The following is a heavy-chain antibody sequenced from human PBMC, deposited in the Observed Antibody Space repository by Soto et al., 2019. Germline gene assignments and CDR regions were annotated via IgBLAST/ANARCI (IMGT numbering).Heavy chain of an antibody. CDR3: AEASSTPPNWFDL. J-gene: IGHJ5*02. CDR1: GFPFSSYA. Sequence: GGSLRLSCAVSGFPFSSYAMSWVRQPAGKGLEWVSGISGADDSRYYADSVKRRFTISRDNSKSTLYLQMDSLRAEDTAVYFCAEASSTPPNWFDLWGQGTQVTV. V-gene: IGHV3-23*01. CDR2: ISGADDSR.